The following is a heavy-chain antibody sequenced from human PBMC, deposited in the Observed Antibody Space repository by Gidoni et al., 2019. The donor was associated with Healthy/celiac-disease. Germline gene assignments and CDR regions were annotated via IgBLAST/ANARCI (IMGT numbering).Heavy chain of an antibody. J-gene: IGHJ4*02. V-gene: IGHV5-51*03. Sequence: EVQLVQSGAEVKKPGESLKISCKGSGYSFTRYWIGWVRQMPGKGLEWMGIIYPCDSDTRYSPSFQGQVTISADKSISTAYLQWSSLKASDTAMYYCARSAYNYYGSGSEFDYWGQGTLVTVSS. CDR3: ARSAYNYYGSGSEFDY. CDR1: GYSFTRYW. CDR2: IYPCDSDT. D-gene: IGHD3-10*01.